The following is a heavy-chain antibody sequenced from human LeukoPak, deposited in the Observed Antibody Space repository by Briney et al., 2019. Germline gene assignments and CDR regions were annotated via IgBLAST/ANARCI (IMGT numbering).Heavy chain of an antibody. CDR2: INHSGST. Sequence: SETLPLTCAVYGGSFSGYYWSWIRQPPGEGLEWIGEINHSGSTNYNPSLKSRVTISVGTSKNQFSLKLSSVTAADTAVYYCARGGGSCYNYWGQGTLVTVSS. J-gene: IGHJ4*02. CDR3: ARGGGSCYNY. D-gene: IGHD2-2*02. V-gene: IGHV4-34*01. CDR1: GGSFSGYY.